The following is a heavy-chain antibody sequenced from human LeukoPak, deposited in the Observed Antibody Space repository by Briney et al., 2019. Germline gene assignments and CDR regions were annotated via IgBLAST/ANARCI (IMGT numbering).Heavy chain of an antibody. CDR3: AREMAYNPDYFDY. Sequence: PGGSLRLSCAASGFTFSSYGMHWVRQAPGKGLEWVAVISYDGGNKYYADSVKGRFTISRDNSKNTLYLQMNSLRAEDTAVYYCAREMAYNPDYFDYWGQGTLVTVSS. J-gene: IGHJ4*02. CDR1: GFTFSSYG. V-gene: IGHV3-30*03. CDR2: ISYDGGNK. D-gene: IGHD5-24*01.